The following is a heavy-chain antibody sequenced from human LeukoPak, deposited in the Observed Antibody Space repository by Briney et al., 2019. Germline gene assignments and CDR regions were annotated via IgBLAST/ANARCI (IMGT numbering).Heavy chain of an antibody. CDR1: GFTLSSHA. V-gene: IGHV3-23*01. Sequence: GGSLRLSCAASGFTLSSHAMSWVRQAPGKGLEWVSPISGSGSSTYYADSVKGRFTISRDNSKNTLYLQMNSLRAEDTAVYYCAKGVAVASPYFFDYWGQGTLVTVSS. CDR2: ISGSGSST. CDR3: AKGVAVASPYFFDY. J-gene: IGHJ4*02. D-gene: IGHD6-19*01.